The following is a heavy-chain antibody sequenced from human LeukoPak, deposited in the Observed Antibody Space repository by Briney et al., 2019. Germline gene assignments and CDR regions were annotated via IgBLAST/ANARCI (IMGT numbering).Heavy chain of an antibody. CDR1: GGTFPTYA. V-gene: IGHV1-69*13. CDR3: ARAPRGYYGSGTYDYHYGMDV. J-gene: IGHJ6*02. CDR2: VIPLFGTV. Sequence: SVKVSCKASGGTFPTYAVGWVRQAPGQGLEWMGGVIPLFGTVNYAQKFRGRITITADESTGTVYMELSSLRSEDTAIYYCARAPRGYYGSGTYDYHYGMDVWGQGTTVTVS. D-gene: IGHD3-10*01.